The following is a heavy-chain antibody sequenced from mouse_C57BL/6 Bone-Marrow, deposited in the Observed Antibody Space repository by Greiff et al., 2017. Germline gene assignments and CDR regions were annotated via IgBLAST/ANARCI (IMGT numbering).Heavy chain of an antibody. CDR2: IDPSDSET. Sequence: QVQLKQPGAELVRPGSSVKLSCKASGYTFTSYWMHWVKQRPIQGLEWIGNIDPSDSETHYNQKFKDKATLTVDKSSSTDYMQLSSLTSEYSAVYYCAKENWGTSYYFDYWGQGTTLTVSS. CDR3: AKENWGTSYYFDY. D-gene: IGHD4-1*01. V-gene: IGHV1-52*01. CDR1: GYTFTSYW. J-gene: IGHJ2*01.